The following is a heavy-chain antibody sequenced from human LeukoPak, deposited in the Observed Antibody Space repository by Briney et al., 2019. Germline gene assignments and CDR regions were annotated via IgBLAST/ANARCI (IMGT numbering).Heavy chain of an antibody. D-gene: IGHD1-14*01. Sequence: PGGSLRLSCAASGFTFSSSVMHWVRQAPGKGLEWLAFIRYDGSNKYYADSVKGRFTISRDNSKNTLHLQMNSLRAEDTAVYYCAKDTTPPKAGFDPWGQGTLVTVSS. J-gene: IGHJ5*02. CDR1: GFTFSSSV. V-gene: IGHV3-30*02. CDR2: IRYDGSNK. CDR3: AKDTTPPKAGFDP.